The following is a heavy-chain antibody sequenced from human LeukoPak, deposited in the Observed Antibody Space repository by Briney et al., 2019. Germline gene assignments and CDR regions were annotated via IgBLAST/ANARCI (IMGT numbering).Heavy chain of an antibody. CDR2: IIPILGIA. J-gene: IGHJ6*02. CDR1: GGTFSSYA. Sequence: SVKVSCKASGGTFSSYAISWVRQAPGQGLEWMGRIIPILGIANYAQKFQGRVTMTRNTSISTAYMELSSLRSEDTAVYYCARGRHYYGSGQNYYYYGMDVWGQGTTVTVSS. V-gene: IGHV1-69*04. D-gene: IGHD3-10*01. CDR3: ARGRHYYGSGQNYYYYGMDV.